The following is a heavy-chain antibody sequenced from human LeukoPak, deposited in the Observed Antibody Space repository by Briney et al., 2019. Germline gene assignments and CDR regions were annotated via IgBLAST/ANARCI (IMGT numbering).Heavy chain of an antibody. CDR2: INPSGGST. J-gene: IGHJ5*02. D-gene: IGHD2-2*01. Sequence: ASVKVSCTASGYTXTSYYMHWVRQAPGQGLEWMGMINPSGGSTSYAQKFQGRVTMTRDTSTSTVYMELSSLRSEDTAVYYCARDMLVPAAPQINWFDPWGPGTLVTVSS. V-gene: IGHV1-46*01. CDR3: ARDMLVPAAPQINWFDP. CDR1: GYTXTSYY.